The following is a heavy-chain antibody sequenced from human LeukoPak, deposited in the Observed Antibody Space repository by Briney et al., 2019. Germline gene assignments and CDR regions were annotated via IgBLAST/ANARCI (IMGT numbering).Heavy chain of an antibody. Sequence: PSETLSLTCTVSGGSISSYYWSWIRQPAGKGLEWIGRIYTSGSTNYNPSLKSRVTISVDTSKNQFSLRLSSVTAADTAVYYCARVTGYIVEDYFDYWGQGTLVTVSS. CDR1: GGSISSYY. V-gene: IGHV4-4*07. CDR2: IYTSGST. CDR3: ARVTGYIVEDYFDY. D-gene: IGHD3-22*01. J-gene: IGHJ4*02.